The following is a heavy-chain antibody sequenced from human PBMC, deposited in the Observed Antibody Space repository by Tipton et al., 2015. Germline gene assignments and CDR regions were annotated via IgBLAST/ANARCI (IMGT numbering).Heavy chain of an antibody. CDR1: GGSLSGYY. J-gene: IGHJ4*02. D-gene: IGHD3-10*01. CDR3: ARGRGTIVRGVVFVPGRYFDH. V-gene: IGHV4-34*01. Sequence: TLSLTCDVYGGSLSGYYWNWIRQPPGKGLQWIGEINRSGSANYIQSLRSRVTISVDTSKNQFSLKLSSETAADTAVYYCARGRGTIVRGVVFVPGRYFDHWGQGILVTVSS. CDR2: INRSGSA.